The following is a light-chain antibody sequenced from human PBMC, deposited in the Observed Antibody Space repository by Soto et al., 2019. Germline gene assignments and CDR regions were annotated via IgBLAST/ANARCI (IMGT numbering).Light chain of an antibody. Sequence: QSVLTQPASVSGSPGQSITISCTGTSSDVGGYNYVSWYQQHPGKAPKLIIYEGSKRPSGVSNRFSGSKSGNTASLTISGLQAEDEADYYCCSYAGSRYVFXTGTKVTVL. J-gene: IGLJ1*01. CDR3: CSYAGSRYV. CDR2: EGS. CDR1: SSDVGGYNY. V-gene: IGLV2-23*01.